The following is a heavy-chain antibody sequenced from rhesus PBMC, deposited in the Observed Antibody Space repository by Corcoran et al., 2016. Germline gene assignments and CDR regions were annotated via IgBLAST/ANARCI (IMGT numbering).Heavy chain of an antibody. J-gene: IGHJ6*01. CDR3: AREWGNGNYGLDS. Sequence: QVQLQESGPGVVKPSETLSLTCAVSGGSISSCYDGSWIRQPPGKGLEWIGYFYGSSGLPNYNPSIMNRGRISTDASKTQCSLKLGSVTAADTALYYCAREWGNGNYGLDSWGQGVVVTVSS. V-gene: IGHV4-76*01. CDR1: GGSISSCYD. CDR2: FYGSSGLP. D-gene: IGHD1-14*01.